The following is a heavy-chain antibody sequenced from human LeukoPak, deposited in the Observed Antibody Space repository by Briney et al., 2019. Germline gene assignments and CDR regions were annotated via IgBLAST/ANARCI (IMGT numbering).Heavy chain of an antibody. CDR3: AKTHYDLLDV. J-gene: IGHJ6*02. D-gene: IGHD5-12*01. CDR2: MNNGPGAT. V-gene: IGHV3-23*01. Sequence: GGSLRLSCAASGFSFSTSPMSWGCDPPGKGLGWVSAMNNGPGATFYRDSVRGWFTISRNDSKSTLYLQMNSLRAEDTGTYYCAKTHYDLLDVWGQGTTVTVSS. CDR1: GFSFSTSP.